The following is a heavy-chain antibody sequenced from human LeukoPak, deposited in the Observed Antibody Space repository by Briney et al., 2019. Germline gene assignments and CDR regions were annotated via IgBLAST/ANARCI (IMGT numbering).Heavy chain of an antibody. CDR2: ISGSGGST. J-gene: IGHJ4*02. CDR3: ARGSPGVAGYSSSWADY. CDR1: GFTFSSYA. V-gene: IGHV3-23*01. D-gene: IGHD6-13*01. Sequence: GGSLRLSCAASGFTFSSYAMSWVRQAPGKGLEWVSAISGSGGSTYYADSVKGRFTISRDNPKNTLYLQMNSLRAEDTAVYYCARGSPGVAGYSSSWADYWGQGTLVTVSS.